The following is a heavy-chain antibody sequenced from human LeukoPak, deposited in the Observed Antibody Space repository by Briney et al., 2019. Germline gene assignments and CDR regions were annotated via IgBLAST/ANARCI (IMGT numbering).Heavy chain of an antibody. J-gene: IGHJ6*03. V-gene: IGHV3-48*03. CDR2: ISSSGSTI. CDR1: GFTFSSYE. Sequence: GGSLRLSCAASGFTFSSYEMNWVRQAPGKGLECVSYISSSGSTIYYADSVKGRLTISRDNAKNSLYLQMNSLRAEDTAVYYCARDGTGYSSGYFYYYYYYMDVWGKGTTVTISS. D-gene: IGHD6-19*01. CDR3: ARDGTGYSSGYFYYYYYYMDV.